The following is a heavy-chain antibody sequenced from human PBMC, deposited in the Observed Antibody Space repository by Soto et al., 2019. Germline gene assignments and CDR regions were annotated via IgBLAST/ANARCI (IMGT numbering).Heavy chain of an antibody. CDR1: GGSISSGDYY. J-gene: IGHJ4*02. Sequence: PSETLSLTCTVSGGSISSGDYYWSWIRQPPGKGLEWIGYIYYSGSTYYNPSLKSRVTISVDTSKNQFSLKLSSVTAADTAVYYCARVGGYDRSFDYWGQGTLVTVSS. D-gene: IGHD5-12*01. CDR3: ARVGGYDRSFDY. CDR2: IYYSGST. V-gene: IGHV4-30-4*01.